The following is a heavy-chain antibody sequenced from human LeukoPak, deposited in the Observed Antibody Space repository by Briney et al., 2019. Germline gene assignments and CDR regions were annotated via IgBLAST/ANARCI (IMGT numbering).Heavy chain of an antibody. CDR3: ARYSNYDNLYYFDY. D-gene: IGHD4-11*01. J-gene: IGHJ4*02. CDR2: ISGSYSTI. V-gene: IGHV3-11*01. CDR1: GFTISNYW. Sequence: GGSLRLSCVGSGFTISNYWMHWVRQAPGKGLEWVSYISGSYSTIYYADSVKGRFTISRDNAKNSLYLQMTSLRAEDTAVYYCARYSNYDNLYYFDYWSQGTLVTVSS.